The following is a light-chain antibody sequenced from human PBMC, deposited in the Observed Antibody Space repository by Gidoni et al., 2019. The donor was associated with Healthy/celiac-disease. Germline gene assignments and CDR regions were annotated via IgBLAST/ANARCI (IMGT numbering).Light chain of an antibody. J-gene: IGKJ1*01. V-gene: IGKV1-5*03. CDR2: NAS. CDR1: QGISSW. Sequence: DIQMTQSPSTLSASVGDRVNITCRASQGISSWLAWYQQKPGKAPKLLIYNASSLESGVPSRFSGSGSGTDFTLTISSLQPDDFATYYCQQYNSYPCTFGQGTKVEIK. CDR3: QQYNSYPCT.